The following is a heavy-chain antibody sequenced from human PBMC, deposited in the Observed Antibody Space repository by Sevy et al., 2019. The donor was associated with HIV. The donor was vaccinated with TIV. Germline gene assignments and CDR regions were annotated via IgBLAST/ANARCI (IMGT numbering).Heavy chain of an antibody. J-gene: IGHJ4*02. CDR3: AKDPDYITIFGVVNTAIFDY. CDR1: GFTFSSYA. CDR2: ISGSGGST. V-gene: IGHV3-23*01. D-gene: IGHD3-3*01. Sequence: GGSLRLSCAASGFTFSSYAMSWVRQAPGKGLEWVSAISGSGGSTYYADSVKGRFTISRDNSKNTLYLQMNSLRAEDTAVYYCAKDPDYITIFGVVNTAIFDYWGQGTLVTVSS.